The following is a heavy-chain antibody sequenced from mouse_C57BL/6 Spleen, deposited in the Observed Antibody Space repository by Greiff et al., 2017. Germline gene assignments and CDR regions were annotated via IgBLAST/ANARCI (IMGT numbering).Heavy chain of an antibody. CDR3: ARGGSSQYFDV. J-gene: IGHJ1*03. CDR1: GYAFTSYW. CDR2: IYPADGDT. D-gene: IGHD1-1*01. Sequence: VQLQQSGPELVKPGASVKLSCKASGYAFTSYWMHWVKQRPGQGLEWIGSIYPADGDTHYNGKFKVKATLTVDKSSSTAYMQLSSLTSEDSAVYYCARGGSSQYFDVWGKGTTVTVSS. V-gene: IGHV1-82*01.